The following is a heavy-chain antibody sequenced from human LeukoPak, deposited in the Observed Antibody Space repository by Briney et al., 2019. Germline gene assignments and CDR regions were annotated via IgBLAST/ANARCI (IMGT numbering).Heavy chain of an antibody. CDR3: ARDHCSSTSCYYSLDY. CDR2: INPSGGST. CDR1: GYTFTSYY. D-gene: IGHD2-2*01. J-gene: IGHJ4*02. Sequence: ASVKVSCKASGYTFTSYYMHWVRQAPGQGLEWMGIINPSGGSTSYAQKFQGRVTMTRNTSTSTVYMELSSLRSEDTAVYYCARDHCSSTSCYYSLDYWGQGTLVTVSS. V-gene: IGHV1-46*01.